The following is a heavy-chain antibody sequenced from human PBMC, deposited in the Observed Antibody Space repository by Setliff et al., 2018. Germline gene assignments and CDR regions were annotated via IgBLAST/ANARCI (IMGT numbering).Heavy chain of an antibody. CDR1: GGSVSNSGFF. V-gene: IGHV4-39*01. J-gene: IGHJ5*02. D-gene: IGHD2-15*01. Sequence: LSLTCTVSGGSVSNSGFFWGWLRQAPGKGLEWIGNIYDSGSSNYNASLKSRLIITRDTSKNQISLKLTPVTAADTAVYYCGRGFSRIEGWGNWFDPWGQGILVTVSS. CDR2: IYDSGSS. CDR3: GRGFSRIEGWGNWFDP.